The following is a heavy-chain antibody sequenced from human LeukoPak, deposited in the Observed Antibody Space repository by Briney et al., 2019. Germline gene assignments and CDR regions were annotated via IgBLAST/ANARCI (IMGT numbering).Heavy chain of an antibody. CDR1: GGSISSYY. Sequence: SETLSLTCTVSGGSISSYYWSWIRQPPGKGLEWIGYIYYSGSTNYNPSLKSRVTISVDTSKNQFSLKLSSVTAADTAVYYCAGYYWELRFLEASGYFDYWGQGTLVTVSS. V-gene: IGHV4-59*01. J-gene: IGHJ4*02. CDR3: AGYYWELRFLEASGYFDY. CDR2: IYYSGST. D-gene: IGHD3-3*01.